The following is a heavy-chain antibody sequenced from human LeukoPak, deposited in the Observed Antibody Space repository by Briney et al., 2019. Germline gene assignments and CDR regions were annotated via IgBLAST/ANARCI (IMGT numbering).Heavy chain of an antibody. D-gene: IGHD5-24*01. CDR3: ASERWLQY. CDR1: GFTFSNHW. V-gene: IGHV3-74*01. CDR2: INRDGSRT. Sequence: GGSLRLSCAASGFTFSNHWMHWVRQAPGKGLMWVSRINRDGSRTDYADSVKGRFTISRDDAKNTLYLQMNNLRAEDTGVYYCASERWLQYWGQGTLVTVSS. J-gene: IGHJ4*02.